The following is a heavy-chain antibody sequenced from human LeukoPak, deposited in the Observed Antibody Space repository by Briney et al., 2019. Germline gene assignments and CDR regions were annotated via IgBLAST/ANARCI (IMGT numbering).Heavy chain of an antibody. J-gene: IGHJ6*03. Sequence: PSETLSLTCTVSGGSISSYYWSWIRQPPGKGLEWIGYIYYSGSTNYNPSLKSRVTISVDTSKNQFSLKLSSVTAADTAVYYCARSPKLSGSYYYYYYMDVWGKGTTVTVSS. CDR2: IYYSGST. D-gene: IGHD1-26*01. V-gene: IGHV4-59*01. CDR1: GGSISSYY. CDR3: ARSPKLSGSYYYYYYMDV.